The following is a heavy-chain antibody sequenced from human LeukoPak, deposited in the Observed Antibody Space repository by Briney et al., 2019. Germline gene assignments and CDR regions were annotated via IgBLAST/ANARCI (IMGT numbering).Heavy chain of an antibody. D-gene: IGHD3-22*01. CDR1: GFTFSSYS. V-gene: IGHV3-21*04. CDR2: ISSSSSYI. CDR3: AKGDYYDSSGFCDY. J-gene: IGHJ4*02. Sequence: GGSLRLSCAASGFTFSSYSMNWVRQAPGKGLEWVSSISSSSSYIYYADSVKGRFTISRDNSKNTLYLQMNSLRAEDTAVYYCAKGDYYDSSGFCDYWGQGTLVTVSS.